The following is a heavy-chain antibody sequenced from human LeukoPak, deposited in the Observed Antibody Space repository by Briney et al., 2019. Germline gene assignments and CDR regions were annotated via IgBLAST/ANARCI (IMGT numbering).Heavy chain of an antibody. CDR2: ISGSGGSA. Sequence: GGSLRLSXAASGFTVSSNYMSWVRQTPGKGLEWLSGISGSGGSAYYADSVKGRFTISRDNSRHTLYLQMNSLRAVDTAVYYCAKYSSGWYYYFDYWGQGTLVTVSS. J-gene: IGHJ4*02. CDR3: AKYSSGWYYYFDY. D-gene: IGHD6-19*01. V-gene: IGHV3-23*01. CDR1: GFTVSSNY.